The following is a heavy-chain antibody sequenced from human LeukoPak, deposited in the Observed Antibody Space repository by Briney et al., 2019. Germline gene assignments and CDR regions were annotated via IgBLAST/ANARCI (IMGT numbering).Heavy chain of an antibody. D-gene: IGHD3-3*01. Sequence: GGSLRLSCAASGFIFTDYFMSWVRQAPGKGLEWVASIKHDGSEKYYVDSVRGRFTISRDNTKNSLYLQMSSLRAEDTAVYYCATDRGWRTSGYYLYYFEYWGQGTLVTFSS. V-gene: IGHV3-7*01. CDR3: ATDRGWRTSGYYLYYFEY. J-gene: IGHJ4*02. CDR1: GFIFTDYF. CDR2: IKHDGSEK.